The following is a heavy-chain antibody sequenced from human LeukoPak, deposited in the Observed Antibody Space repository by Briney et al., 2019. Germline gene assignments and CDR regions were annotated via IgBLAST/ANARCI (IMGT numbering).Heavy chain of an antibody. Sequence: LRLSCAASGFTFSDYYMSWIRQHPGKGLEWIGYISYSGTTYYNPSLKSRVAISVDTSKNLFSLKLSSVTAADTAVYYCANYGSGSYRFDPWGQGTLVTVSS. CDR3: ANYGSGSYRFDP. CDR1: GFTFSDYY. V-gene: IGHV4-31*02. D-gene: IGHD3-10*01. CDR2: ISYSGTT. J-gene: IGHJ5*02.